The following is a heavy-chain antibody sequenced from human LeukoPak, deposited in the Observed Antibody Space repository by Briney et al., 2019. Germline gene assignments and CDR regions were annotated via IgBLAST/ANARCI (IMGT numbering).Heavy chain of an antibody. J-gene: IGHJ4*02. D-gene: IGHD6-13*01. V-gene: IGHV3-7*03. CDR3: VRNSGWYCLDY. CDR2: INGDGSHS. CDR1: GFSFSNYW. Sequence: GGSLRLSCAASGFSFSNYWMTWVRQAPGKGLERVADINGDGSHSYCVDSVKGRFTLSRDNAKNSLFLQMNSLRAEDTAVYYCVRNSGWYCLDYWGQGTLVTVSS.